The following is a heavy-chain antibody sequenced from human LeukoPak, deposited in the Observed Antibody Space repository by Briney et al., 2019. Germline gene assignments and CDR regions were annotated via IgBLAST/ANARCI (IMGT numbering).Heavy chain of an antibody. J-gene: IGHJ4*02. CDR1: GGFISSGSYY. CDR3: ARSTWLLDK. D-gene: IGHD3-22*01. V-gene: IGHV4-61*02. Sequence: PSQTLSLTCTVSGGFISSGSYYWSWIRQPAGKGLEWIGRIYTSGSTNYNPSLKSRVTISVDTSKNQFSLKLSSVTAADTAVYYCARSTWLLDKWGQGTLVTVSS. CDR2: IYTSGST.